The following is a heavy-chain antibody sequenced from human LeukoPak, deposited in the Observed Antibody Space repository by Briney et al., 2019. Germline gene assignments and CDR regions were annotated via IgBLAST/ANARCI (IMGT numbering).Heavy chain of an antibody. Sequence: PGGSLRLSCVASEFTFSNYAMSWVRQAPGKGLEWVSAIGSGGFSSYYADSVRGRFTISRDNSKNTLYLQMDSLRAEDTAVYYCARDRGGGWLHDAFDIWGQGTLVTVSS. J-gene: IGHJ3*02. CDR1: EFTFSNYA. V-gene: IGHV3-23*01. D-gene: IGHD6-19*01. CDR3: ARDRGGGWLHDAFDI. CDR2: IGSGGFSS.